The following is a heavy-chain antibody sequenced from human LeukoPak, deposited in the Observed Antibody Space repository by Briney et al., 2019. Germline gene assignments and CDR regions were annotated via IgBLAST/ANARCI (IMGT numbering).Heavy chain of an antibody. CDR2: IYYSGST. CDR3: ARTGADYGGNSGHAFDI. V-gene: IGHV4-39*01. CDR1: GGSISSSSYY. D-gene: IGHD4-23*01. Sequence: KPSETLSLTCTVSGGSISSSSYYWGWIRQPPGKGLEWIGSIYYSGSTYYNPSLKSRVTISVDTSKNQFSLKLSSVTAADTAVYYCARTGADYGGNSGHAFDIWGQGTMVTVSS. J-gene: IGHJ3*02.